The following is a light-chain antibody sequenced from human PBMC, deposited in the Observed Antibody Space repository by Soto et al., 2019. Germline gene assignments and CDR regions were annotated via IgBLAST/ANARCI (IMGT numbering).Light chain of an antibody. CDR2: DAS. Sequence: EIVVTESPSTLSFSPVERATLSCRGSQTVRNNYLAWYQQKPGQAPRLLIYDASSRATGIPDRFSGGGSGTDFTLTISRLEPEDFAVYYCQQFSSYPLTFGGGTKVDIK. CDR1: QTVRNNY. V-gene: IGKV3-20*01. J-gene: IGKJ4*01. CDR3: QQFSSYPLT.